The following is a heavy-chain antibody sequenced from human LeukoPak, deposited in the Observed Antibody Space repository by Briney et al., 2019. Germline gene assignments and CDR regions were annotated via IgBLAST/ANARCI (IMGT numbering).Heavy chain of an antibody. Sequence: GGSLRLSCAASGFTFSNYAMSWVCQAPGKGLEWVSAISANGGSTYYADSVKGRFTISRDNSKSTLYLQMNRLRAEDTAVYYCAKASGGSGSSLDYWGQGTLVTVSS. V-gene: IGHV3-23*01. CDR3: AKASGGSGSSLDY. D-gene: IGHD3-10*01. CDR1: GFTFSNYA. CDR2: ISANGGST. J-gene: IGHJ4*02.